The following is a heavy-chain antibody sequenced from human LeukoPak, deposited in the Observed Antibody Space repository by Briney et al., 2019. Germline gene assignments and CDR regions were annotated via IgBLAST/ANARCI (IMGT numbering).Heavy chain of an antibody. J-gene: IGHJ5*02. V-gene: IGHV4-59*01. CDR1: GGSISSYY. Sequence: SETLSLTCTVSGGSISSYYWSWIRQPPGKGLEWIGYIYYSGSTNYNPSLKSRVTISVDTSKNQFSLKLSSVTAADTAVYYCARGSRLTMVRGVINWFDPWGQGSLVTASS. CDR2: IYYSGST. D-gene: IGHD3-10*01. CDR3: ARGSRLTMVRGVINWFDP.